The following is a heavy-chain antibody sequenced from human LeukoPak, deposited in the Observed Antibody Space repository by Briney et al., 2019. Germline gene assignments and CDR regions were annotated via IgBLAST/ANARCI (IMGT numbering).Heavy chain of an antibody. Sequence: GRSLRLSCAASGFTFSIYAMHWVRQAPGKGLEWVSLIWYDESKEYYADSVKGRFIISRDNSKNTLYLEMNSLRAEDTAVYFCAREGYFDTGGSFQYYFDYWGQGTLVTVSS. D-gene: IGHD3-22*01. V-gene: IGHV3-33*08. J-gene: IGHJ4*02. CDR3: AREGYFDTGGSFQYYFDY. CDR1: GFTFSIYA. CDR2: IWYDESKE.